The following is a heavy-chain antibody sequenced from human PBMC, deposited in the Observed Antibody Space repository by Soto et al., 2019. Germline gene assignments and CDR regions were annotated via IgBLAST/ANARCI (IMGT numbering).Heavy chain of an antibody. D-gene: IGHD3-22*01. Sequence: ASVKVSCKASGDSFSSYGISWVRQAPGQGLEWLGWISPYNDDTKYAQNLQGRVSMTTDTSTRTAYMHLRSLRSDDTAVYYCARGGYYDSSGSRNYHYYGMDVWGQGTTVTVSS. J-gene: IGHJ6*02. CDR2: ISPYNDDT. CDR3: ARGGYYDSSGSRNYHYYGMDV. V-gene: IGHV1-18*01. CDR1: GDSFSSYG.